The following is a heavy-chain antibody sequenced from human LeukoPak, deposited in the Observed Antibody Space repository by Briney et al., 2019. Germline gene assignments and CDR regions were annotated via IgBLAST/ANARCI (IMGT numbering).Heavy chain of an antibody. Sequence: GEALQIFCQGSGCDFSTYWIVWVRQMPGKGLEWMGIIYRGNSHTRYSPSFQGQVTISADTSISTAYLHWSSLQSSDTPMYYCAKFHATWYGDTWGQGTLVTVSS. D-gene: IGHD6-13*01. J-gene: IGHJ4*02. CDR3: AKFHATWYGDT. V-gene: IGHV5-51*01. CDR2: IYRGNSHT. CDR1: GCDFSTYW.